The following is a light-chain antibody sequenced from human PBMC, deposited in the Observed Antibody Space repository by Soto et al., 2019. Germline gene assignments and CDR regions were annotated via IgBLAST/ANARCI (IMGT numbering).Light chain of an antibody. CDR1: SSDVGTYNF. Sequence: QSVLTQPASVSGSPGQSITISCTGTSSDVGTYNFVSWYQQHPGKAPKLMIYDVSNRPSGVSNRFSGSKSGNTASLTISGLQAEDEADYYCSSYTGSSTLVVFGGGTKL. V-gene: IGLV2-14*01. CDR3: SSYTGSSTLVV. J-gene: IGLJ2*01. CDR2: DVS.